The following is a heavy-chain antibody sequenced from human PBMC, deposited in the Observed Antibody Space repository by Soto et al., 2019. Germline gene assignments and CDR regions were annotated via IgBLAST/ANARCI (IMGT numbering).Heavy chain of an antibody. J-gene: IGHJ4*02. D-gene: IGHD6-6*01. CDR2: INHSGST. Sequence: PSETLSLTCAVYGGSFSGYYWSWIRQPPGKGLEWIGEINHSGSTNYNPSLKSRVTISVDTSKNQFSLKLSSVTAADTAVYYCARGRGRIAARPRIDYWGQGTLVTVS. V-gene: IGHV4-34*01. CDR3: ARGRGRIAARPRIDY. CDR1: GGSFSGYY.